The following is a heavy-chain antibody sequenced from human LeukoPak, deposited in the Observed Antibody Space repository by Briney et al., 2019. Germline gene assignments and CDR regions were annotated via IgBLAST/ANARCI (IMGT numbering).Heavy chain of an antibody. CDR2: IYYSGST. D-gene: IGHD6-19*01. J-gene: IGHJ5*02. V-gene: IGHV4-39*01. Sequence: EASETLSLTCTVSGGSISSSSYYWGWIRQPPGKGLEWIGSIYYSGSTYYNPSLKSRVTISVDTSKNQFSLKLSSVTAADTAVYYCARRMGGSSGWYWAHWFDPWGQGTLVTVSS. CDR3: ARRMGGSSGWYWAHWFDP. CDR1: GGSISSSSYY.